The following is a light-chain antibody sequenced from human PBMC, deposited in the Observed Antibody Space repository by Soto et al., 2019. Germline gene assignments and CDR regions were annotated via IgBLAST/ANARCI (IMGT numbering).Light chain of an antibody. CDR3: AAWDDSLNGVV. Sequence: QSVLTQPPSASGTPGQRVTISCSGSSSNIGSNTVNWYQQLPGTAPKLLIYSNNQRPSGVPDRFSGSKSGTSASLAISGLQSEDEADYYCAAWDDSLNGVVFGGGTKRTV. V-gene: IGLV1-44*01. J-gene: IGLJ2*01. CDR2: SNN. CDR1: SSNIGSNT.